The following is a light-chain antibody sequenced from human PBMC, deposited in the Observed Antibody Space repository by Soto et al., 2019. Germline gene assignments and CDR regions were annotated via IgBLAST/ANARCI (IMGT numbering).Light chain of an antibody. CDR2: EVS. Sequence: QSVLTQAASVSGSPGQSITISCIGTNSDVGGYNYVSWYQQHPGKAPKLLIYEVSNRPSGVSDRFSGSKSGSTASLTISGLQADDEADYYCTSWTTNNIPYVFGTGTKV. J-gene: IGLJ1*01. CDR3: TSWTTNNIPYV. CDR1: NSDVGGYNY. V-gene: IGLV2-14*03.